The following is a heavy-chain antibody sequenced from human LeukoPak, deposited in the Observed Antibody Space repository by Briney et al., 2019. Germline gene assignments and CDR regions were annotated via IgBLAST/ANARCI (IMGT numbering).Heavy chain of an antibody. CDR2: IYYSGST. J-gene: IGHJ6*03. CDR1: GGSISSYY. Sequence: SETLSLTCTASGGSISSYYWSWIRQPPGKGLEWIGYIYYSGSTNYNPSLKSRVTISVDTSKNQFSLKLSSVTAADTAVYYCARAPPLGYYYMDVWGKGTTVTVSS. V-gene: IGHV4-59*01. CDR3: ARAPPLGYYYMDV.